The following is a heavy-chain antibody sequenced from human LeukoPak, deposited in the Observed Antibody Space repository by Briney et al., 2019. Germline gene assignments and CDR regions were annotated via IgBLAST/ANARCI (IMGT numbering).Heavy chain of an antibody. Sequence: GASVKVPCKASGYTFTGYYMHWVRQAPGQGLEWMGWINPNSGGTNYAQKFQGRVTMTRDTSISTAYMELSRLRSDDTAVYYCARVNDDSSGYYYDYWGQGTLVTVSS. CDR2: INPNSGGT. V-gene: IGHV1-2*02. CDR3: ARVNDDSSGYYYDY. CDR1: GYTFTGYY. J-gene: IGHJ4*02. D-gene: IGHD3-22*01.